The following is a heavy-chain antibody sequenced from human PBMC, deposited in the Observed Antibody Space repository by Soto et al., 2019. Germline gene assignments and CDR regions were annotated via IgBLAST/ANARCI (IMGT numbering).Heavy chain of an antibody. CDR2: IIPIFDTA. V-gene: IGHV1-69*12. Sequence: QVQLVQSGAEVKKPGSSVKVSCKASGGTFSSYAISWVRQAPGQGLEWMGGIIPIFDTADYAQKFQGRVTITADESTSTAYMGLSRLRSEDTAVYYCASHGITGTWVYYYGMDVWGQGTTVTVSS. CDR3: ASHGITGTWVYYYGMDV. J-gene: IGHJ6*02. D-gene: IGHD1-7*01. CDR1: GGTFSSYA.